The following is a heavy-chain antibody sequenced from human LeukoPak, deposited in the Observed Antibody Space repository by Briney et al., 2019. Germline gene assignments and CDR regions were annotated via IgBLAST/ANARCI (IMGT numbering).Heavy chain of an antibody. CDR2: IYYSGST. CDR1: GGSISSSSYY. V-gene: IGHV4-39*07. Sequence: SETLSLTCTVSGGSISSSSYYWGWIRQPPGKGLEWIGSIYYSGSTYYNPSLKSRVTISVDTSKNQFSLKLSSVTAADTAVYYCARDKSCLSGGDCYLDAFDIWGQGTMVTVSS. J-gene: IGHJ3*02. CDR3: ARDKSCLSGGDCYLDAFDI. D-gene: IGHD2-21*02.